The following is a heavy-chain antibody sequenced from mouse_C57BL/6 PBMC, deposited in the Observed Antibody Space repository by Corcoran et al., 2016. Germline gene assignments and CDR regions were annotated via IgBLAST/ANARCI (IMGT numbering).Heavy chain of an antibody. CDR2: INPNNGGT. J-gene: IGHJ3*01. CDR3: ARSGIYYGSSRFAY. Sequence: VQLQQSGPVLVTPGASVKMSCKASGYTFTDYYMNWVKQSHGKSLEWIGDINPNNGGTSYNQKFKGKATLTVDKSSSTAYMELRSLTSEDSAVYYCARSGIYYGSSRFAYWGQGTLVTVSA. D-gene: IGHD1-1*01. V-gene: IGHV1-26*01. CDR1: GYTFTDYY.